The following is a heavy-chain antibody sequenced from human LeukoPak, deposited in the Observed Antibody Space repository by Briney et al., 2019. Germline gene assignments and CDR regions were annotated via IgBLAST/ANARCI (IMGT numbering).Heavy chain of an antibody. Sequence: PSETLSLTCTVSGGSISSYYWSWIRQPPGKGLEWIGYTYYSGSTNYNPSLKSRVTISVDMSKNQFSLKLSSVTAADTAVYYCARGTMVDPFDYWGQGTLVTVSS. CDR1: GGSISSYY. CDR2: TYYSGST. V-gene: IGHV4-59*01. J-gene: IGHJ4*02. D-gene: IGHD4/OR15-4a*01. CDR3: ARGTMVDPFDY.